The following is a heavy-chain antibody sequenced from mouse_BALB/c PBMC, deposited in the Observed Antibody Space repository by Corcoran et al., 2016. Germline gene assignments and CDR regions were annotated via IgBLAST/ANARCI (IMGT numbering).Heavy chain of an antibody. J-gene: IGHJ2*01. V-gene: IGHV1S34*01. CDR1: GYSFTGYY. CDR3: ARSARATYYFDY. D-gene: IGHD3-1*01. Sequence: LVKTGASVKISCKASGYSFTGYYMHWVKQSHGKSLEWIGYISCYNGATSYNQKFKGKATFTVDTSSSTAYIQFNSLTSEASAVYYCARSARATYYFDYWGQGTTLTVSS. CDR2: ISCYNGAT.